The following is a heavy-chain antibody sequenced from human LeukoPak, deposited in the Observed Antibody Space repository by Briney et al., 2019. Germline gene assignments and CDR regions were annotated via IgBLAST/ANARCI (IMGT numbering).Heavy chain of an antibody. CDR1: GYTFTGYY. J-gene: IGHJ6*02. CDR3: ARGSSKGYRQIYYYYGMDV. Sequence: ASVKVSCKASGYTFTGYYMHWVRQAPGRGLEWMGWINPNSGGTNYAQKFQGRVTMTRDTSISTAYMELSRLRSDDTAVYYCARGSSKGYRQIYYYYGMDVWGQGTTVTVSS. CDR2: INPNSGGT. V-gene: IGHV1-2*02. D-gene: IGHD5-12*01.